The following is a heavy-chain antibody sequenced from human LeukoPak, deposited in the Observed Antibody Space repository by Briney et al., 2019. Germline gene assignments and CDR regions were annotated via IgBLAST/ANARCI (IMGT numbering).Heavy chain of an antibody. D-gene: IGHD3-10*01. V-gene: IGHV3-21*01. Sequence: GGSLRLSCAASGFTFSSYTMNWVRQAPGKELEWVSSLSSSTTSIYYVDSVKGRFTISRDNAKKSLFLQMNSLRVEDTAVYYCARERFHGSGAPKYDFWGPGTLVTVSS. CDR1: GFTFSSYT. CDR2: LSSSTTSI. CDR3: ARERFHGSGAPKYDF. J-gene: IGHJ4*02.